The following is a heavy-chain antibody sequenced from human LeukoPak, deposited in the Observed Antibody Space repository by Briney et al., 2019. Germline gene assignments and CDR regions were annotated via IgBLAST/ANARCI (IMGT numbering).Heavy chain of an antibody. Sequence: AASVKVPCKASGYTFTSYYMHWVRQAPGQGLEWMGIINPSGGSTSYAQKFQGRVTMTRDTSTSTVYMELSSLRSGDTAVYYCARGDYYDSSGYFDPFDYWGQGTLVTVSS. V-gene: IGHV1-46*01. CDR2: INPSGGST. D-gene: IGHD3-22*01. J-gene: IGHJ4*02. CDR3: ARGDYYDSSGYFDPFDY. CDR1: GYTFTSYY.